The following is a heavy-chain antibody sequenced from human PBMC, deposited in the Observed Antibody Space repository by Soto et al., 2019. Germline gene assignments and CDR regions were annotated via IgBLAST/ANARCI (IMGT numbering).Heavy chain of an antibody. V-gene: IGHV4-59*01. CDR1: GGSISSYY. D-gene: IGHD5-18*01. CDR3: ARAKLAMGSYYFDY. CDR2: IYYSGST. J-gene: IGHJ4*02. Sequence: PSETLSLTCTVSGGSISSYYWSWIRQPPGKGLEWIGYIYYSGSTNYNPSLKSRVTISVDTSKNQFSLKLSSVTAADTAVYYCARAKLAMGSYYFDYWGQGTLVTVSS.